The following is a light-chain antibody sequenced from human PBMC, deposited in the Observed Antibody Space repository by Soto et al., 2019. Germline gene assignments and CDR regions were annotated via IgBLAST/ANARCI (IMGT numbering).Light chain of an antibody. CDR1: QSISSY. CDR3: QQSYSTPRT. J-gene: IGKJ1*01. CDR2: AAS. Sequence: DIQMTQSPSSLSASVGDRVTITCRARQSISSYLNWYQQKPGKATKLLIYAASSLQSGVPSRFSGSRSGTDFPLTISSLQPEDFATYYCQQSYSTPRTFGQGTKVEIK. V-gene: IGKV1-39*01.